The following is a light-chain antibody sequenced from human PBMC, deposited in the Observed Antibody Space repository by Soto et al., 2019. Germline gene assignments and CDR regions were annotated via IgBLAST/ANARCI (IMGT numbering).Light chain of an antibody. V-gene: IGKV3-20*01. CDR3: QQYGSSAPIT. CDR2: GAS. J-gene: IGKJ5*01. Sequence: EIVLTQSPGTLSLSPGDRATLSCRASQSVTSNYLAWYQQKPGQAPSLLIYGASSRATGIPDRFSGSGSGTAFTLTISRLEPEDFGMYYCQQYGSSAPITFGQGTRVEIE. CDR1: QSVTSNY.